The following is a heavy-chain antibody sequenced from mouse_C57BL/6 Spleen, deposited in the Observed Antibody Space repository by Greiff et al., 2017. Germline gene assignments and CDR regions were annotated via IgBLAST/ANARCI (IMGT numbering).Heavy chain of an antibody. V-gene: IGHV5-16*01. CDR2: INYDGSST. Sequence: DVHLVESEGGLVQPGSSMKLSCTASGFTFSDYYMAWVRQVPEKGLEWVANINYDGSSTYYLDSLKSRFIISRDNAKNILYLQMSSLKSEDTATYYCARRGNYEWDWYFDVWGTGTTVTVSS. CDR1: GFTFSDYY. CDR3: ARRGNYEWDWYFDV. J-gene: IGHJ1*03. D-gene: IGHD2-1*01.